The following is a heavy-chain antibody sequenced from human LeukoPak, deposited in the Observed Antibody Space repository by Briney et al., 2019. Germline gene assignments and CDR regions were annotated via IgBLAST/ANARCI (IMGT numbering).Heavy chain of an antibody. D-gene: IGHD3-22*01. CDR1: GFTLSSYA. CDR3: ASLSSNYYDSSGYYDY. CDR2: ISYDGSNK. J-gene: IGHJ4*02. Sequence: GRSLRLSCAASGFTLSSYAMHWVRQAPGKGLEWVAVISYDGSNKYYADSVKGRFTISRDNSKNTLYLQMNSLRAEDTAVYYCASLSSNYYDSSGYYDYWGQGTLVTVPS. V-gene: IGHV3-30-3*01.